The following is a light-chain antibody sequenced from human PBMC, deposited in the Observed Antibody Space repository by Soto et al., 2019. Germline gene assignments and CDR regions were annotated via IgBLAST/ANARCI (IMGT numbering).Light chain of an antibody. J-gene: IGKJ1*01. CDR2: RAS. Sequence: PGERVTLSCRALQSVSSGYLTGYLQKTGGAPRLLICRASTRAPGIPARLSGSGSGTEFTIIISSLQPDEFSAYYCQLYNYYSTWTFGQGTKVDI. CDR1: QSVSSGY. CDR3: QLYNYYSTWT. V-gene: IGKV3D-7*01.